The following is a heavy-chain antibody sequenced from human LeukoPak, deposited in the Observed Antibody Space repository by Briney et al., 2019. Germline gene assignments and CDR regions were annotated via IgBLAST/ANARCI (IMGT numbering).Heavy chain of an antibody. J-gene: IGHJ4*02. CDR3: AKDRELLGGFDY. CDR2: ISYDGSNK. CDR1: GFTFSSYG. Sequence: GGSLRLSCAASGFTFSSYGMHWVRQAPGKGLEWEAVISYDGSNKYYADSVKGRFTISRDNSKNTLYLQMNSLRAEDTAVYYCAKDRELLGGFDYWGQGTLVTVSS. D-gene: IGHD1-26*01. V-gene: IGHV3-30*18.